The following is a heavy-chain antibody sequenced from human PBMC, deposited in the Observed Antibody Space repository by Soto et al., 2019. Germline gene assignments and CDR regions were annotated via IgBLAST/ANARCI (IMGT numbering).Heavy chain of an antibody. Sequence: QLQLQESGPGLVKPSETLSLTCTVSGAFISSSTFYWGWIRQPPGKGLEWIGTVYYSGSAYYNPSLQSRLTISVDTSKNQFSLKLSSVTAADTALYYCVRHAPYRSGWANRNDYWGQGTLVTVSS. CDR1: GAFISSSTFY. D-gene: IGHD6-19*01. V-gene: IGHV4-39*01. CDR2: VYYSGSA. CDR3: VRHAPYRSGWANRNDY. J-gene: IGHJ4*02.